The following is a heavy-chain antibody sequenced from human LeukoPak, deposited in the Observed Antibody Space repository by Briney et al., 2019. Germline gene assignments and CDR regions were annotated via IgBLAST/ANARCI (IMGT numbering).Heavy chain of an antibody. CDR3: ARVDGYSSGWYPFDY. CDR1: GFTFDDYV. V-gene: IGHV3-7*01. D-gene: IGHD6-13*01. CDR2: IKQDGSEK. Sequence: GGSLRLFCAASGFTFDDYVMSWVRQAPGKGLEWVANIKQDGSEKYYVDSVKGRFTISRDNTKNSLYLQMNSLRAEDTAVYYCARVDGYSSGWYPFDYWGQGTLVTVSS. J-gene: IGHJ4*02.